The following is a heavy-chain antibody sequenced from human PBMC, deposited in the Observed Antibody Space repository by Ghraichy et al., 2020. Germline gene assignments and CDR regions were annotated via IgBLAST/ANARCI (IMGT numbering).Heavy chain of an antibody. J-gene: IGHJ4*02. V-gene: IGHV4-59*08. CDR2: IYYSGTT. D-gene: IGHD3-22*01. CDR3: ARHYGDSSGYSDTHFDY. Sequence: SETLSLTCTVSGGSISNYYWSWIRQPPGKGLEWIGYIYYSGTTYYTPSLKSRVTISVDTSKNQFSLRLSSVTAADSAVYYCARHYGDSSGYSDTHFDYWGQGTLVTVSS. CDR1: GGSISNYY.